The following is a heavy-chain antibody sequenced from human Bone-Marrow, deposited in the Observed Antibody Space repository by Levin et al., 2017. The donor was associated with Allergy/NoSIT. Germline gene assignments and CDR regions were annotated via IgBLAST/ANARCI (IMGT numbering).Heavy chain of an antibody. V-gene: IGHV4-61*08. Sequence: PSETLSLTCSVSGASVSRGAYYWSWIRQAPGKGLQWIGYVYYGGGTTYNPSLKSRVTISANMSENQFSLQLTSVTAADTAVYYCARGLEWTTTVVVGFDYWGQGALVTVSS. CDR1: GASVSRGAYY. D-gene: IGHD4-23*01. CDR3: ARGLEWTTTVVVGFDY. J-gene: IGHJ4*02. CDR2: VYYGGGT.